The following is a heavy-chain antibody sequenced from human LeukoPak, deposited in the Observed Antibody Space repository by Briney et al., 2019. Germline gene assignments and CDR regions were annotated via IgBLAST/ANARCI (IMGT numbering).Heavy chain of an antibody. J-gene: IGHJ4*02. CDR1: GGSISSYY. D-gene: IGHD2-15*01. V-gene: IGHV4-59*12. CDR2: IYYSGNT. Sequence: SETLSLTCTVSGGSISSYYWSWIRQPPGKGLEWIGYIYYSGNTYYNPSLQSRVTMSVDTSKNQFSLKLRSVTAADTAVYYCVRDVDYWGQGILVTVSS. CDR3: VRDVDY.